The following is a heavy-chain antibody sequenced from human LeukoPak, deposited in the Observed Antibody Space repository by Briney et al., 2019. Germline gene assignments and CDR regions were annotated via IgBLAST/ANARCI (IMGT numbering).Heavy chain of an antibody. J-gene: IGHJ6*02. D-gene: IGHD1-26*01. CDR2: INHSGST. CDR1: GGSFGGYY. V-gene: IGHV4-34*01. Sequence: KPSETLSLTCAVYGGSFGGYYWSWVRQPPGKGLEWVGEINHSGSTNYNPSLKSRVTISVDTSKNQFSLKLSSVTAADTAVYYCATPSGSYYYYYGMDVRGQGTTVTVSS. CDR3: ATPSGSYYYYYGMDV.